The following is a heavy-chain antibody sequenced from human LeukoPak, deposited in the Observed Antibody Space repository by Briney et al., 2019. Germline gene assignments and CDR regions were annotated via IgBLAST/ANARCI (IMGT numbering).Heavy chain of an antibody. CDR3: ARETYYDILTGYPGFEN. Sequence: ASVKVSCTASGYTFTSYGISWVRQAPGQGLEWMGWISAYNGNTNYAQKLQGRVTMTTDTSTSTAYMELRSLRSDDTAVYYCARETYYDILTGYPGFENWGQGTLVTVSS. J-gene: IGHJ4*02. CDR1: GYTFTSYG. CDR2: ISAYNGNT. V-gene: IGHV1-18*04. D-gene: IGHD3-9*01.